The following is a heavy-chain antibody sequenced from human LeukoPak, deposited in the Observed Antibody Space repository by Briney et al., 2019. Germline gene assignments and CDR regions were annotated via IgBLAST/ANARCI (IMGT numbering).Heavy chain of an antibody. CDR1: GFTFSSYW. CDR2: INSVGSST. J-gene: IGHJ4*02. D-gene: IGHD6-19*01. V-gene: IGHV3-74*01. Sequence: PGGSLRLSCAASGFTFSSYWMRWVRQAPGKGLVWVSRINSVGSSTSYADSVKGRFTISRDNAKNTLYLQMNSLRAEDTAVYYCARGNDGSGCEDYWGQGTLVTVSS. CDR3: ARGNDGSGCEDY.